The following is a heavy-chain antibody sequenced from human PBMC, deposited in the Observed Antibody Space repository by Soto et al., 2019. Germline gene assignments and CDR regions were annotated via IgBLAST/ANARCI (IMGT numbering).Heavy chain of an antibody. CDR3: TRGGAARPDY. Sequence: DVVLVNSGGGFVGPGECLRLSCGASGFRFTSFGMNWVRQGPGKGLEWLSYISGLSATTYYADSVRGRFTVSRDNDMNLVFLQLNNLRGDDTAVYYCTRGGAARPDYWGQGSRVVVSS. J-gene: IGHJ4*02. V-gene: IGHV3-48*04. D-gene: IGHD2-15*01. CDR1: GFRFTSFG. CDR2: ISGLSATT.